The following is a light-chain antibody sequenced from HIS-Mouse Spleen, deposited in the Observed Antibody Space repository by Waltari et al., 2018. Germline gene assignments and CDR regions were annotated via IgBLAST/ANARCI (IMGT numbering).Light chain of an antibody. CDR2: QDS. Sequence: SYELPQPPSVSVSPGQTASITCPGDKLGDKYACWYQQKPGQSPVLVLYQDSKRPSGIPERFSGSNSGNTATLTISGTQAMDEADYYCQAWDSSNVVFGGGTKLTVL. CDR3: QAWDSSNVV. V-gene: IGLV3-1*01. CDR1: KLGDKY. J-gene: IGLJ2*01.